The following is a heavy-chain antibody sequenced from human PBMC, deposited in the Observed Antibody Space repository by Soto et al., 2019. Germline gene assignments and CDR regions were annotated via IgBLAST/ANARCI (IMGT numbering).Heavy chain of an antibody. Sequence: SETLSLTCNVSGGSIINSTRYWGWIRQPPGKGLEWIGNIYYTGSTYYNPSLTRRITISPDTSNNQVSLQLNSVTPDDTAVYYCVRLIGNSWLDTWGQGTLVTVSS. CDR1: GGSIINSTRY. J-gene: IGHJ5*02. CDR3: VRLIGNSWLDT. V-gene: IGHV4-39*01. CDR2: IYYTGST.